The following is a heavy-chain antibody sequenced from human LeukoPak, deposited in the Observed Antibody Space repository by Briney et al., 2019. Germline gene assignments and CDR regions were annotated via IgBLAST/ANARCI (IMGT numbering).Heavy chain of an antibody. D-gene: IGHD3-10*02. Sequence: PSETLSLTCTVSGGSISSSSYYWGWIRQPPGKGLEWIGSIYYSGSTYYNPSLKSRVTISVDTSKNQFSLKLSSVTAADTAVYYCARVSLWSDEYFDYWGQGTLVTVSS. V-gene: IGHV4-39*07. CDR1: GGSISSSSYY. J-gene: IGHJ4*02. CDR2: IYYSGST. CDR3: ARVSLWSDEYFDY.